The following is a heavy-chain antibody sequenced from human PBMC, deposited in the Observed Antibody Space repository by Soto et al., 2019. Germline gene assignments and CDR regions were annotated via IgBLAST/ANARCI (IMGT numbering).Heavy chain of an antibody. J-gene: IGHJ6*02. CDR3: ARGYCSSTSCHPYYYYGMDV. CDR1: GYTFTSYD. D-gene: IGHD2-2*01. CDR2: TNPNSGNT. Sequence: QVQLVQSGAEVKKPGASVKVSCKASGYTFTSYDINWVRQATGQGLEWMGWTNPNSGNTGYAQKFQGRVTMTRNTSISTAYMELSSLRSEDTAVYYCARGYCSSTSCHPYYYYGMDVWGQGTTVTVSS. V-gene: IGHV1-8*01.